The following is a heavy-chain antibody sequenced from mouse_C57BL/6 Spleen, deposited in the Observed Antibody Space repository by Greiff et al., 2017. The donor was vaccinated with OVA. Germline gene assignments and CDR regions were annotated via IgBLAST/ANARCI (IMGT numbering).Heavy chain of an antibody. CDR3: ARWSNFFAY. V-gene: IGHV7-3*01. CDR2: IRNKANGYTT. J-gene: IGHJ3*01. CDR1: GFTFTDYY. D-gene: IGHD2-5*01. Sequence: EVHLVESGGGLVQPGGSLSLSCAASGFTFTDYYMSWVRQPPGKALEWLGFIRNKANGYTTEYSASVKGRFTISRDNSQSILYLQMNALRAEDSATYYCARWSNFFAYWGQGTLVTVSA.